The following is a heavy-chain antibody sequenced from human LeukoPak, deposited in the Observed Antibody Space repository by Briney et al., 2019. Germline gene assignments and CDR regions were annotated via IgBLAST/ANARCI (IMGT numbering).Heavy chain of an antibody. CDR2: ISSNGGST. J-gene: IGHJ4*02. Sequence: GGSLRLSCAASGFTFSSYAMHWVRQAPGKGLEYVSAISSNGGSTYYANSVKGRFTISRDNSKNTLYLQMGSLRAEDMAVYYCARTFGPDIVGAPFDYWGQGTLVTVSS. D-gene: IGHD1-26*01. CDR1: GFTFSSYA. CDR3: ARTFGPDIVGAPFDY. V-gene: IGHV3-64*01.